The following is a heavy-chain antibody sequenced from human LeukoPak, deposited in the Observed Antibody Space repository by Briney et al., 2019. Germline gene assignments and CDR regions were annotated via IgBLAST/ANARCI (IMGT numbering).Heavy chain of an antibody. CDR1: GFTFSGYG. V-gene: IGHV3-30*18. J-gene: IGHJ3*02. D-gene: IGHD4-17*01. Sequence: GGSLRLSCAASGFTFSGYGMHWVRQAPGKGLEWVAVISYDGTEKYYADSVKGRFTISRDNSKNTLYLQMNSLRAEDTAVYYCAKDDYGDYVGALNAFDIWGQGTMVTVSS. CDR3: AKDDYGDYVGALNAFDI. CDR2: ISYDGTEK.